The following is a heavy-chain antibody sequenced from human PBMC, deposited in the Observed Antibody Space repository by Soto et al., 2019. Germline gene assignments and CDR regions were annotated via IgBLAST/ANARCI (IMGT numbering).Heavy chain of an antibody. J-gene: IGHJ5*02. CDR3: ARADYDFWSGYPNWFDP. D-gene: IGHD3-3*01. Sequence: SETLSLTCTVSGGSISSYYWSWIRQPAGKGLEWIGRIYTSGSTNYNPSLKSRVTMSVDTSKNQFSLKLSSVTAADTAVYYCARADYDFWSGYPNWFDPWGQGTLVTVSS. CDR2: IYTSGST. V-gene: IGHV4-4*07. CDR1: GGSISSYY.